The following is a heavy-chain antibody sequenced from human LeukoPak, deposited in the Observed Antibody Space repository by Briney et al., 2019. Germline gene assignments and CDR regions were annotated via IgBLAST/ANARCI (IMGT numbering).Heavy chain of an antibody. J-gene: IGHJ4*02. D-gene: IGHD2-15*01. CDR3: ARAGSFSSSYGISWDY. CDR2: IKQDGSEK. V-gene: IGHV3-7*01. CDR1: GFTFSSYA. Sequence: GGSLRLSCAASGFTFSSYAMSWVRQAPGKGLEWVANIKQDGSEKYYVDSVKGRFTISRDNAKNSLFLQMNSLRAEDTAVYYCARAGSFSSSYGISWDYWGQGALVAVSS.